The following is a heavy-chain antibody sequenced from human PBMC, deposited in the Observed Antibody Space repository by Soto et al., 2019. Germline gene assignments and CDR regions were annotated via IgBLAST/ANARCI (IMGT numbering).Heavy chain of an antibody. J-gene: IGHJ6*02. D-gene: IGHD7-27*01. Sequence: EVQLLESGGGLVQPGGSLRLSCAASGFTFGTHAISWVRQAPGNGLEWVSTISGSGDNTFYADSVKGRVTISRDNSKNTLYLQINSLRAEDTAVYFCAKVPRSGEDPYYGLDVWGQGTTVTVSS. V-gene: IGHV3-23*01. CDR1: GFTFGTHA. CDR2: ISGSGDNT. CDR3: AKVPRSGEDPYYGLDV.